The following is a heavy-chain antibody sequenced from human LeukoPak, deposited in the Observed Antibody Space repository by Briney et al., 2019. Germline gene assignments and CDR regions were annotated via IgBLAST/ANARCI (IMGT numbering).Heavy chain of an antibody. D-gene: IGHD6-13*01. CDR3: ARDKENNKRVAAAGTLGY. CDR1: GYTFTSYY. J-gene: IGHJ4*02. Sequence: ASVKVSCKASGYTFTSYYMHWVRQAPGQGLEWMGIINPSGGSTSYAQKFQGRVTMTRDTSTSTVYMELSSLRSEDTAVYYCARDKENNKRVAAAGTLGYWGQGTLVTVSS. V-gene: IGHV1-46*01. CDR2: INPSGGST.